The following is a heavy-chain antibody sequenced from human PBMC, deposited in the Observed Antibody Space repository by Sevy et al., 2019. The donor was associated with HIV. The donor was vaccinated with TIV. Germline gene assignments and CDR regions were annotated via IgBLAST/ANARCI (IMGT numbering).Heavy chain of an antibody. CDR3: ARDWESYCGGDCYSDNFDY. CDR2: ISAYNGNT. D-gene: IGHD2-21*02. J-gene: IGHJ4*02. CDR1: GYTFTSYG. V-gene: IGHV1-18*01. Sequence: ASVKVSCKASGYTFTSYGISWVRQATGQGLEWMGWISAYNGNTNYAQKLQGRVTMTTDTSTSTAYMELRSLRSDDTAVYYYARDWESYCGGDCYSDNFDYWGQGTLVTVSS.